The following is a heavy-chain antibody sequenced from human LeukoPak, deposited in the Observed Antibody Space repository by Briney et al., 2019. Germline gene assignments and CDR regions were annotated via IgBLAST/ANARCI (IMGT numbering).Heavy chain of an antibody. Sequence: SETLSLTCTVSGYSISSGYYWGWIRQPPGKGLEWIGNIHHSGSTYYNPSLKSRVTISVDISKNQFSLKLSSVTAADTAVYYCARAIYCSGGSCNSGNGMDIWGQGTTVTVSS. CDR3: ARAIYCSGGSCNSGNGMDI. CDR2: IHHSGST. J-gene: IGHJ6*02. V-gene: IGHV4-38-2*02. D-gene: IGHD2-15*01. CDR1: GYSISSGYY.